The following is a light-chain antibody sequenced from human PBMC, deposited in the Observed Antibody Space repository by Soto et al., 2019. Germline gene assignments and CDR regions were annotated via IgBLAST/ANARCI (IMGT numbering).Light chain of an antibody. Sequence: QSALTQPRSVSGSPGQSVTISCTGTSSDVGDYNYVSWYQQHPGKAPKLMIYDVTKRPSGVPDRFSGPKSGNTASLTISGLQAEDEADYYCCSYAGSPFVFGTGTKLTVL. CDR3: CSYAGSPFV. J-gene: IGLJ1*01. V-gene: IGLV2-11*01. CDR1: SSDVGDYNY. CDR2: DVT.